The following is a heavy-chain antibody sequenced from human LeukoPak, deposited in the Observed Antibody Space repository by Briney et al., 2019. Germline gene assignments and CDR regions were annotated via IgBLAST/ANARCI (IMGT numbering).Heavy chain of an antibody. V-gene: IGHV3-30-3*01. J-gene: IGHJ4*02. CDR3: ARDFSAAGSH. D-gene: IGHD6-13*01. CDR2: ISYDGSNK. Sequence: GGSLRLSCAASGFTFSSYAMHWVRQAPGKGLEWVAVISYDGSNKYYADSVKGRFTISRDSSKNTLYLQMNSLRAEDTAVYYCARDFSAAGSHWGQGTLVTVSS. CDR1: GFTFSSYA.